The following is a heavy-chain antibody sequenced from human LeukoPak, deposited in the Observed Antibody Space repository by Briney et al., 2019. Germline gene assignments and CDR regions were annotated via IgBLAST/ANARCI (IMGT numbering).Heavy chain of an antibody. Sequence: ASVKVSCKASGGTFSSYTISWVRQAPGQGLEWMGRIIPILGIANYAQRFQGRVTITADKSTSTAYMELSSLRSADTAVYYCARYPWIDDYYYYGMDVWGQGTTVTVSS. J-gene: IGHJ6*02. CDR3: ARYPWIDDYYYYGMDV. D-gene: IGHD2-2*03. CDR2: IIPILGIA. V-gene: IGHV1-69*02. CDR1: GGTFSSYT.